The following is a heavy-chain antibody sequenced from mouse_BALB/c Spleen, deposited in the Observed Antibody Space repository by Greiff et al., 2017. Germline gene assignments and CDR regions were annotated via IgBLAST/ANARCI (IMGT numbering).Heavy chain of an antibody. CDR2: ISYSGST. J-gene: IGHJ3*01. Sequence: DVHLVESGPGLVKPSQSLSLTCTVTGYSITSDYAWNWIRQFPGNKLEWMGYISYSGSTSYNPSLKSRISITRDTSKNQFFLQLNSVTTEDTATYYCASPYYRYDRAFAYWGQGTLVTVSA. CDR3: ASPYYRYDRAFAY. CDR1: GYSITSDYA. V-gene: IGHV3-2*02. D-gene: IGHD2-14*01.